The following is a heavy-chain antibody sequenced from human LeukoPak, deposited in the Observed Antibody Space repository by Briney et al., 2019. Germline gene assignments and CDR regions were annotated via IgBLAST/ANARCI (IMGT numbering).Heavy chain of an antibody. Sequence: GASVKVSCKASGYTFTGYYIHWVRQAPGQGLEWMGWINPNSGGTNYAQKFQGRVTMTRDTSISTAYMELSRLRSDDTAVYYCARAGGGSSSWYVDGWGQGTLVTVSS. D-gene: IGHD6-13*01. CDR1: GYTFTGYY. V-gene: IGHV1-2*02. J-gene: IGHJ4*02. CDR2: INPNSGGT. CDR3: ARAGGGSSSWYVDG.